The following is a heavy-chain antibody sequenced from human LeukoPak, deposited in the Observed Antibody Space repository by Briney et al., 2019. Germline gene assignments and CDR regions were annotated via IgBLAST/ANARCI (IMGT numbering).Heavy chain of an antibody. J-gene: IGHJ6*03. Sequence: SVKVSCKASGGTFSSYAINWVRQAPGQGLEWMGGIIPIFGTANYAQKFQGRVTITADTSTTTAYMELSSLRPDDTAVYYCARVSGEGSSWYRNYYYMDVWGKGTTVTVSS. D-gene: IGHD6-13*01. CDR1: GGTFSSYA. V-gene: IGHV1-69*06. CDR2: IIPIFGTA. CDR3: ARVSGEGSSWYRNYYYMDV.